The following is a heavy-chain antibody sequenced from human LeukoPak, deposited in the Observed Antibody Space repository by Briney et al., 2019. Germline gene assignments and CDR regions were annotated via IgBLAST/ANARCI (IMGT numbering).Heavy chain of an antibody. D-gene: IGHD4/OR15-4a*01. Sequence: GGSLRLSCAASGFTFSSYGMHWVRQAPGKGLEWVAVISYDGSNKYYADSVKGRFTISRDNSKNTLYLQMNSLRAEDTAVYYCANTIPGAPDYWGQGTLVTVSS. CDR2: ISYDGSNK. J-gene: IGHJ4*02. CDR3: ANTIPGAPDY. V-gene: IGHV3-30*18. CDR1: GFTFSSYG.